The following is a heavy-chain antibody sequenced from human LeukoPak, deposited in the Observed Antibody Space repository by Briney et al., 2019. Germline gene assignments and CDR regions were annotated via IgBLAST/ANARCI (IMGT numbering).Heavy chain of an antibody. V-gene: IGHV3-11*01. J-gene: IGHJ5*02. CDR3: ARMRIAVAGTSYWFDP. CDR2: ISSSGSTI. Sequence: GGSLRLSCAASGFTFSDYYMSWIRQAPGKGLEWVSYISSSGSTIYCADSVKGRFTISRDNAKNSLYLQMNSLRAEDTAVYYCARMRIAVAGTSYWFDPWGQGTLVTVSS. CDR1: GFTFSDYY. D-gene: IGHD6-19*01.